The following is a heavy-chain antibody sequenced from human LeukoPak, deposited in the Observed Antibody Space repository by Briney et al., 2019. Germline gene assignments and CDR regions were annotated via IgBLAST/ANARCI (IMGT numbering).Heavy chain of an antibody. Sequence: GGSLRLSCAASGFTFSSYAMHWVRQAPGKGLEWVAVISYDGSNKYYADSVKGRFTISRDNSKNTLYLQMNSLRAENTAVYYCARTTLNSWYDYWGQGTLVTVSS. V-gene: IGHV3-30-3*01. CDR2: ISYDGSNK. J-gene: IGHJ4*02. D-gene: IGHD6-13*01. CDR1: GFTFSSYA. CDR3: ARTTLNSWYDY.